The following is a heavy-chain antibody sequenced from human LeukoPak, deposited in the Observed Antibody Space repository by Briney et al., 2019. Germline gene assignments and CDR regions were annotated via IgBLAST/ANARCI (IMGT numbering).Heavy chain of an antibody. Sequence: RASVKVSCKASGYTSTSYAMHWVRQAPGQRPEWMGWINAGNGNTKYSQKFQGRVTITRDTSASTAYMELSSLRPEDAAVYYCARVQSACCSSSSCYGGYFDYWGQGTLVTVSS. V-gene: IGHV1-3*01. D-gene: IGHD2-2*01. CDR3: ARVQSACCSSSSCYGGYFDY. CDR2: INAGNGNT. J-gene: IGHJ4*02. CDR1: GYTSTSYA.